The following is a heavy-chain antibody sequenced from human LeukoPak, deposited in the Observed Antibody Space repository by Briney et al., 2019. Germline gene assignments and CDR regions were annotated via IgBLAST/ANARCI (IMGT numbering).Heavy chain of an antibody. V-gene: IGHV3-21*01. D-gene: IGHD5-18*01. CDR2: ISSSSSYI. CDR1: GFTFSSYS. J-gene: IGHJ4*02. Sequence: GGSLRLSCAASGFTFSSYSMNWVRQAPGKGLEWVSSISSSSSYIYYADSVKGRFTISRDNAKNSLYLQMNSLRAEDTAVYYCARVYHSYDPAYYFDYWGQGTLVTVSS. CDR3: ARVYHSYDPAYYFDY.